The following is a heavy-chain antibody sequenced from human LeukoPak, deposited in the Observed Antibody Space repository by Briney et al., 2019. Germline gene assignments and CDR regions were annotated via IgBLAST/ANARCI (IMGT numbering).Heavy chain of an antibody. Sequence: RGSLRLSWPASTFTFTNNHIHWGCQAPGQGLEWVGVMWADGSTEQTVDAVKGRFSISRDTSKNTVYLQMDSLRVEDTAVYYCARDPRDGAYFLDYWGQGTLVTVSS. CDR2: MWADGSTE. J-gene: IGHJ4*02. CDR3: ARDPRDGAYFLDY. V-gene: IGHV3-33*01. D-gene: IGHD4-17*01. CDR1: TFTFTNNH.